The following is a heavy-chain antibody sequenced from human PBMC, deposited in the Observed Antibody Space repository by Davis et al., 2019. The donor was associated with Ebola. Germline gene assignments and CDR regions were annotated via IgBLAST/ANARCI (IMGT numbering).Heavy chain of an antibody. V-gene: IGHV3-15*01. Sequence: GGSLRLSCAASGFTFTSAWMSWVRQAPGKGLEWVGRAKSKTSGGTTDYAAPVKGRFTISRDDSKNTLYLQMNSLKTEDTAVYYCPYDGYWGQGTLVTVSS. CDR2: AKSKTSGGTT. CDR1: GFTFTSAW. CDR3: PYDGY. J-gene: IGHJ4*02. D-gene: IGHD3-3*01.